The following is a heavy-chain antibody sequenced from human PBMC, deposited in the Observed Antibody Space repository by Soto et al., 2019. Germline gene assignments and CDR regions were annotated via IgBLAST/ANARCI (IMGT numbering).Heavy chain of an antibody. CDR1: GFSLTDYY. CDR3: AGTYGSADY. J-gene: IGHJ4*02. CDR2: ISSSGSFV. D-gene: IGHD3-10*01. V-gene: IGHV3-11*04. Sequence: VPLVESGGDLVRPGGSLGLSCAASGFSLTDYYMNWIRQAPGKGLEWVSSISSSGSFVSYADSVKGRFSISRDNAKNLLYLQMNSLRAEDTAVYYCAGTYGSADYWGQGTLVTVSS.